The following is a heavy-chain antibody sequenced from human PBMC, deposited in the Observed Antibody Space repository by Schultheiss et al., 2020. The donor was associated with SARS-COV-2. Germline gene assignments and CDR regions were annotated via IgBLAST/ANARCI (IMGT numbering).Heavy chain of an antibody. J-gene: IGHJ4*02. Sequence: GGSLRLSCAASGFTFSSSWMHWIRQAPGKGLEWVAVISYDGSNKYYADSVKGRFTISRDNAKNSLYLQMNSLRAEDTAVYYCTTSLGYWGQGTLVTVSS. D-gene: IGHD1-14*01. CDR2: ISYDGSNK. CDR1: GFTFSSSW. V-gene: IGHV3-30*03. CDR3: TTSLGY.